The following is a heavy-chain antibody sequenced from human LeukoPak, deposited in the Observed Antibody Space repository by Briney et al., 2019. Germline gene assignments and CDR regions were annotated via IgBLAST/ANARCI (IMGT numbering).Heavy chain of an antibody. Sequence: SETLSLTCSVSGVSISNYYWNCIRQPPGKGLEWFGSVYYNGNTKYNTSLRSRVSISVDTSKMQFSLMLTSVTAADTAVYYCARLRGRGYYYYYYMDVWGKGTTVTVSS. CDR3: ARLRGRGYYYYYYMDV. V-gene: IGHV4-59*08. CDR1: GVSISNYY. D-gene: IGHD6-25*01. J-gene: IGHJ6*03. CDR2: VYYNGNT.